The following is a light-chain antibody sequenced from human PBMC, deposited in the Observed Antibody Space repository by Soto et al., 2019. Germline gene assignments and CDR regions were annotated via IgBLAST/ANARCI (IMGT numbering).Light chain of an antibody. CDR2: DAS. J-gene: IGKJ1*01. CDR1: QSISSG. Sequence: DIQMTPSPSTLSGSVGDRVTITCRASQSISSGLAWYQQEPGKAPKLLVYDASSVASGVAWRFSGSGSGTEFPITISSLQADDVANYCCQQYNGYLGTFGQGTKVDIK. V-gene: IGKV1-5*01. CDR3: QQYNGYLGT.